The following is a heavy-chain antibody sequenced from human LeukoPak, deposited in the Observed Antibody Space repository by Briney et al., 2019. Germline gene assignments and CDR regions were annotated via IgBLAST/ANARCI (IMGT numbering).Heavy chain of an antibody. CDR1: VGSISSYY. V-gene: IGHV4-4*07. Sequence: SETLSLTCTVSVGSISSYYWSWIRQPAGRGLEGIGRIYTSGSTNYNPSLKSRVTMSVDTSKNQFSLKLSSVTAADTAVYYCASIVVVTAADPSDAFDIWGQGTMVTVSS. CDR3: ASIVVVTAADPSDAFDI. CDR2: IYTSGST. D-gene: IGHD2-21*02. J-gene: IGHJ3*02.